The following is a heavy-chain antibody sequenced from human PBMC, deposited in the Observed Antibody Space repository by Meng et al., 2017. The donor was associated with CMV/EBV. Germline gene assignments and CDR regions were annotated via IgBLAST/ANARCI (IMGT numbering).Heavy chain of an antibody. CDR1: GITLSSYG. J-gene: IGHJ4*02. V-gene: IGHV3-30*02. CDR3: ATFKDGVSPSDN. CDR2: IRHDGISK. Sequence: GGSLRLSCAASGITLSSYGMHWVRQTPGRGLEWMAFIRHDGISKYYADSVKGRFNISRDNSKNILYLQMNNLKTEDSAIYYCATFKDGVSPSDNWGQGTLVTVSS. D-gene: IGHD5-24*01.